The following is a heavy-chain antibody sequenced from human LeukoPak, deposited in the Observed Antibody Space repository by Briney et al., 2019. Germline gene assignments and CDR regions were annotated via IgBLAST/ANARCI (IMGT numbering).Heavy chain of an antibody. D-gene: IGHD4-17*01. J-gene: IGHJ4*02. CDR1: GYIFTGYY. CDR3: AATVTTSYFDY. V-gene: IGHV1-2*06. Sequence: ASVKVSCKASGYIFTGYYMHWVRQAPGQGLEWMGRINPNSGGTNYAQKFQGRVTMTRDTSISTAYMELSRLRSDDTAVYYCAATVTTSYFDYWGQGTLVTVSS. CDR2: INPNSGGT.